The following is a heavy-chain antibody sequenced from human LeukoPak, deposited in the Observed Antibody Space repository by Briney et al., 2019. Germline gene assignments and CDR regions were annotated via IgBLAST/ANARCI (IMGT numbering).Heavy chain of an antibody. J-gene: IGHJ6*02. Sequence: ASVKVSCKASGYAFTSYDINWVRQATGQGLEWMGWMNPNSGNTGYAQKFQGRVTMTRNTSISTAYMELSSLRSEDTAVYYCARWRSYGSYYYYGMDVWGQGTTVTVSS. CDR1: GYAFTSYD. V-gene: IGHV1-8*01. CDR3: ARWRSYGSYYYYGMDV. D-gene: IGHD5-18*01. CDR2: MNPNSGNT.